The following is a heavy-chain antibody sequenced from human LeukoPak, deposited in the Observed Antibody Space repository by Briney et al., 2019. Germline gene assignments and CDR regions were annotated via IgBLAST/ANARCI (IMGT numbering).Heavy chain of an antibody. CDR3: ARDHIVVVTAIVKNLLDY. V-gene: IGHV3-30*04. Sequence: PGRSLRLSCAASGFTFSSYAMHWVRQAPGKGLEWVAVISYDGSNKYYADSVKGRFTISRDNSKNTLYLQMNSLRAEDTAVYYCARDHIVVVTAIVKNLLDYWGQGTLVTVSS. CDR1: GFTFSSYA. J-gene: IGHJ4*02. D-gene: IGHD2-21*02. CDR2: ISYDGSNK.